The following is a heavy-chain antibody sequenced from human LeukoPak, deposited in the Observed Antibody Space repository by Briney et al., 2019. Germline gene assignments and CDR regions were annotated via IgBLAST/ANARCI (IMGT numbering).Heavy chain of an antibody. Sequence: AAVKVSCKASGYTFTGYYMHWVRQAPGQGLEWMGWINPNSGGTNYAQKFQGRVTMTRDTSISTAYMELSRLRSDDTAVYYCAGSSGYSSIWYFDYWGQGTLVSVST. V-gene: IGHV1-2*02. CDR2: INPNSGGT. J-gene: IGHJ4*02. D-gene: IGHD6-13*01. CDR3: AGSSGYSSIWYFDY. CDR1: GYTFTGYY.